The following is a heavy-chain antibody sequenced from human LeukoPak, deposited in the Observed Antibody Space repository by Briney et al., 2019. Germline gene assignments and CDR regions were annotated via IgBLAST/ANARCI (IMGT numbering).Heavy chain of an antibody. Sequence: GSLRLSCAASGFTFSSYSMNWVRQAPGKGLEWVSSISSSSSYIYYADSVKGRFTISRDNAKNSLYLQMNSLRTEDTAVYYCARGTEYYDSSGSLEYWGQGTQVTVSS. D-gene: IGHD3-22*01. J-gene: IGHJ4*02. CDR2: ISSSSSYI. V-gene: IGHV3-21*01. CDR3: ARGTEYYDSSGSLEY. CDR1: GFTFSSYS.